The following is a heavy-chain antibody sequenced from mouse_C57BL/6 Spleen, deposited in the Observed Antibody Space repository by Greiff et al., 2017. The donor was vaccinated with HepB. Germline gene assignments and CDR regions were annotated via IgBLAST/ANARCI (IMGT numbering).Heavy chain of an antibody. J-gene: IGHJ4*01. V-gene: IGHV1-55*01. D-gene: IGHD2-4*01. CDR1: GYTFTSYW. CDR2: IYPGSGST. Sequence: QVQLQQSGAELVKPGASVKMSCKASGYTFTSYWITWVKQRPGQGLEWIGDIYPGSGSTNYNEKFKSKATLTVDTSSSTAYRQLSSLTSEDSAVYACAGRYYDYERYYAMAYWGQGTSVTVSS. CDR3: AGRYYDYERYYAMAY.